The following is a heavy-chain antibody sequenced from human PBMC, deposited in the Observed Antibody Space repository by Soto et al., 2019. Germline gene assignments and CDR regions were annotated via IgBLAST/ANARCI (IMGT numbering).Heavy chain of an antibody. J-gene: IGHJ5*02. CDR1: GFTFTSHW. Sequence: GGSLRLSCAASGFTFTSHWMHWVRQAPGKGLVWVSRINSDGSRTYYADSVKGRFTISRDNAKNTLYLQMNSLRAEDTAVYYCARDHANCGGDCYTNLFDPWGQGTLVTVSS. CDR3: ARDHANCGGDCYTNLFDP. V-gene: IGHV3-74*01. D-gene: IGHD2-21*02. CDR2: INSDGSRT.